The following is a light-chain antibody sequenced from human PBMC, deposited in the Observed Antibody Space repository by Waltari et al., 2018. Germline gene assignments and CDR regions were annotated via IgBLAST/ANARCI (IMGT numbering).Light chain of an antibody. CDR2: WAS. J-gene: IGKJ1*01. CDR3: QQYYNAPQT. CDR1: QSVFYSSNNRNF. Sequence: DIVVTQSPNSLTLSLGERATINCKSSQSVFYSSNNRNFLACYQHKPGQSPKLLIYWASVRVYGVPDRFIGSVSGTDFTLTINNLQAEDVAVYYCQQYYNAPQTFGQGTKVEIK. V-gene: IGKV4-1*01.